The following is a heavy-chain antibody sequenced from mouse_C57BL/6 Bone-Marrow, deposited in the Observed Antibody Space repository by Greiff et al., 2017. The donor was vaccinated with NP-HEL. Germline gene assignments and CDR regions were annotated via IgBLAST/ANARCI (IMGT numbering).Heavy chain of an antibody. V-gene: IGHV1-50*01. CDR3: ARGGGAKAMDY. J-gene: IGHJ4*01. CDR1: GYTFTSYW. CDR2: IDPSDSYT. Sequence: QVQLQQPGAELVKPGASVKLSCKASGYTFTSYWMQWVKQRPGQGLEWIGEIDPSDSYTTYNQKFKGKATLTVDTSSSTAYMQLSSLTSEDSAVYYCARGGGAKAMDYWGQGTSVTVSS.